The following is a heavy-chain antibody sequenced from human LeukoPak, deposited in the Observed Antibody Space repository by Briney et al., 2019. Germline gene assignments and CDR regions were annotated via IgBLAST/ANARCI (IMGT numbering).Heavy chain of an antibody. CDR2: ISSSGSTI. J-gene: IGHJ5*02. D-gene: IGHD6-13*01. V-gene: IGHV3-48*03. CDR1: GFTFSSYE. Sequence: GGSLRLSCAASGFTFSSYEMNWVRQAPGKGLGWVSYISSSGSTIYYADSVKGRSTISRDNAKNSLYLQMNSLRAEDTAVYYCARGGSSSWYLLFDPWGQGTLVTVSS. CDR3: ARGGSSSWYLLFDP.